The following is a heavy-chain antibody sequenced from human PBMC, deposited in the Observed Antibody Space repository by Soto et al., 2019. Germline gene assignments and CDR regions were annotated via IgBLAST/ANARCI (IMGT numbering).Heavy chain of an antibody. CDR1: GFNFRNYA. Sequence: GGSLRLSCAASGFNFRNYAMSWVRQAPGTGLEWVSTVTGSGGTTYYADSVRSRTTVSRDNSKNTVHLQVDSLRADDTAVYFCARAGFCSGNICSYYFGCWGQGTLVTVSS. CDR3: ARAGFCSGNICSYYFGC. D-gene: IGHD2-15*01. J-gene: IGHJ4*02. V-gene: IGHV3-23*01. CDR2: VTGSGGTT.